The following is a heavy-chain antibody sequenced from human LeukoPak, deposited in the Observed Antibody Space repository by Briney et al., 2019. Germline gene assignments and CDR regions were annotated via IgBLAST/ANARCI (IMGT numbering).Heavy chain of an antibody. Sequence: KPGESLKISCKGSGYSFTSYWIGWVRQMPGKGLEWMGIIYPGDSDTRYSPSFQGQVTISADKSISTAYLQWSSLKASDTAMYYCARRVIATPRLAAYYMDVWGKGTTVTVSS. J-gene: IGHJ6*03. D-gene: IGHD6-13*01. CDR1: GYSFTSYW. V-gene: IGHV5-51*03. CDR2: IYPGDSDT. CDR3: ARRVIATPRLAAYYMDV.